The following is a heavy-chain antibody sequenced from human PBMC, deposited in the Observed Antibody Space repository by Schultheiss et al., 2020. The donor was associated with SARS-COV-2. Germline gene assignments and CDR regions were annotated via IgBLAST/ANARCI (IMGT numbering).Heavy chain of an antibody. V-gene: IGHV3-20*03. CDR3: ARESIVVVPAATFDY. CDR1: GFTFDDYG. Sequence: GSLRLSFAASGFTFDDYGMSWVRQAPGKGLEWVSGINWNGGSTGYADSVKGRFTISRDNSKNTLYLQMNSLRAEDTAVYYCARESIVVVPAATFDYWGQGTLVTVSS. D-gene: IGHD2-2*01. CDR2: INWNGGST. J-gene: IGHJ4*02.